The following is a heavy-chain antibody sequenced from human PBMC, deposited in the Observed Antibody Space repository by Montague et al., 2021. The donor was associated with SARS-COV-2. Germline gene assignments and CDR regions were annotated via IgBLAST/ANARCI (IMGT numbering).Heavy chain of an antibody. J-gene: IGHJ5*02. D-gene: IGHD6-13*01. CDR3: ARKLVAAAGSPFDP. CDR2: IDWDDDK. V-gene: IGHV2-70*11. Sequence: PALVKPTQTLTLTCTFSGFSLSTSGMCVSWIRQLPGKALEWLARIDWDDDKYYSTSLKTRLTISKDTSKNQVVLTMTNMDPVDTATYYCARKLVAAAGSPFDPWGQGTLVTVSS. CDR1: GFSLSTSGMC.